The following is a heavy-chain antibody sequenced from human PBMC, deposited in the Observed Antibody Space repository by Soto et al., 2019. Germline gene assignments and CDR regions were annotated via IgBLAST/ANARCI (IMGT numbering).Heavy chain of an antibody. CDR2: IYPGDSDT. V-gene: IGHV5-51*01. CDR1: GYSFTSYW. J-gene: IGHJ6*02. CDR3: ARRKGTSHYYYCGMDV. Sequence: GESLKISCKGSGYSFTSYWIGWVRQMPGKGLEWMGIIYPGDSDTRYSPSFQGQVTISADKSISTAYLQWSSLKASDTAMYYCARRKGTSHYYYCGMDVWGQGTTVTVSS.